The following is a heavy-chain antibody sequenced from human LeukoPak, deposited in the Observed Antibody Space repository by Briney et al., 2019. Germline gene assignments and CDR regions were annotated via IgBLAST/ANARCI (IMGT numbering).Heavy chain of an antibody. D-gene: IGHD5-12*01. V-gene: IGHV3-15*01. CDR3: TTATEHIVATVPDN. CDR1: GFTFSDVW. J-gene: IGHJ4*02. CDR2: IKTKTDGATT. Sequence: GGSLRLSCAASGFTFSDVWMTWVRQAPGRGMEWVGRIKTKTDGATTDYAAPAKGRFTILRDDSANMLYLQMTSLRTEDTALYYCTTATEHIVATVPDNWGQGTLVTVSS.